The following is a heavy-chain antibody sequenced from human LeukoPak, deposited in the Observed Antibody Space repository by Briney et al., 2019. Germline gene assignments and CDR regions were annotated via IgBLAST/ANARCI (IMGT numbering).Heavy chain of an antibody. J-gene: IGHJ4*02. Sequence: PSETLSLTCTVSGGSISSSSYYWGWIRQPPGKGLEWIGSIYYSGSTYYNPSLKSRVTISVDTSKNQFSLKLSSVTAADTAVYYCARLKGGATPYTGFDYWGQGTLVTVSS. D-gene: IGHD1-26*01. V-gene: IGHV4-39*01. CDR2: IYYSGST. CDR3: ARLKGGATPYTGFDY. CDR1: GGSISSSSYY.